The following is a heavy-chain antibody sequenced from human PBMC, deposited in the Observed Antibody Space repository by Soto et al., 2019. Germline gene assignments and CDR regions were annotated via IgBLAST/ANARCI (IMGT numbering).Heavy chain of an antibody. J-gene: IGHJ6*02. D-gene: IGHD6-13*01. CDR3: AKWRAGLYYYYGMDV. CDR2: IIPIFGTA. V-gene: IGHV1-69*13. Sequence: SVKVSCKASGGTFSSYAISWVRQAPGQGLEWMGGIIPIFGTANYAQKFQGRVTITADEYKSTAYMELSSLRSEDTAVYYCAKWRAGLYYYYGMDVWGQGTTVTV. CDR1: GGTFSSYA.